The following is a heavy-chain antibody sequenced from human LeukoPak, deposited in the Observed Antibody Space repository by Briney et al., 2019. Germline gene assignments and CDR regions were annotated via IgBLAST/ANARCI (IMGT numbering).Heavy chain of an antibody. J-gene: IGHJ4*02. CDR1: GFTFSSYG. CDR3: AKDRDYYDSSGGFDY. D-gene: IGHD3-22*01. CDR2: ISGSGGST. Sequence: GRSLRLSCAASGFTFSSYGMHWVRQAPGKGLEWVSAISGSGGSTYYADSVKGRFTISRDNSKNTLYLQMNSLRAEDTAVYYCAKDRDYYDSSGGFDYWGQGTLVTVSS. V-gene: IGHV3-23*01.